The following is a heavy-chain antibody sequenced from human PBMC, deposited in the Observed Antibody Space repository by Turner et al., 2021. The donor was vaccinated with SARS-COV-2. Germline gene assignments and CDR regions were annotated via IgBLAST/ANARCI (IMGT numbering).Heavy chain of an antibody. Sequence: EVQLVQSGGGLVQPGGSLRLSCAASGFTFSGYEMNWFRQAPGKGLEWISYISSSGQTTSYADSVKGRFTVSRDNAEKSLYLQISSLRAEDTAVYYCARDDYDGAGGMNAFDIWGQGTLVTVSA. CDR2: ISSSGQTT. CDR3: ARDDYDGAGGMNAFDI. V-gene: IGHV3-48*03. J-gene: IGHJ3*02. D-gene: IGHD3-10*01. CDR1: GFTFSGYE.